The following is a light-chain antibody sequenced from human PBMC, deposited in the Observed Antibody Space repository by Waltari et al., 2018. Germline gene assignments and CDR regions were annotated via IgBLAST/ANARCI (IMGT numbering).Light chain of an antibody. V-gene: IGKV3-11*01. CDR3: QHTTDWPPAFT. CDR1: QSVSAY. Sequence: EVVLTQSPATLSLSPGEGATLSCRARQSVSAYLAWYQQKPGQAPRLLIYGSSTRATGVPDRFSGRGSGTDFSLTISSVEPEDFAVYYCQHTTDWPPAFTFGPGTRVDL. J-gene: IGKJ3*01. CDR2: GSS.